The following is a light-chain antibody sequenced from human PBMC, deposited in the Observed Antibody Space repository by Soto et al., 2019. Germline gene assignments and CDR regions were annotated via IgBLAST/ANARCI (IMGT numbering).Light chain of an antibody. CDR2: SNN. Sequence: QAVLTQPPSASGAPGQRVTMSCSGSSSNIGSSTVNWYQQLPGTAPKLLMHSNNQRRSGVPDRFSGSKSGTSASLAISGLQSEDEADYYCAAWEDSLNGPVFGGGTKVTVL. CDR3: AAWEDSLNGPV. J-gene: IGLJ3*02. V-gene: IGLV1-44*01. CDR1: SSNIGSST.